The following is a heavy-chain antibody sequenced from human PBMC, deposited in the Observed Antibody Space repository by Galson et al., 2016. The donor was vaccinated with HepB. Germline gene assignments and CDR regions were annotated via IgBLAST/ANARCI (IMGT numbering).Heavy chain of an antibody. V-gene: IGHV1-18*01. CDR2: ISASKGKT. J-gene: IGHJ4*02. Sequence: SVKVSCKASGYTFTSYGISWVRQAPGQGLEWMGWISASKGKTNYAQNLQGRVTMTTDTYQSTGYMELRSLRSDDTAVYYCARDRDYLLDSWGQGTLVTVSP. CDR1: GYTFTSYG. CDR3: ARDRDYLLDS. D-gene: IGHD5-24*01.